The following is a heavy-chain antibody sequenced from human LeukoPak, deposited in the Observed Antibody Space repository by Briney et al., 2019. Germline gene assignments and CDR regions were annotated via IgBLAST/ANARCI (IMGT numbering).Heavy chain of an antibody. D-gene: IGHD1-1*01. J-gene: IGHJ4*02. V-gene: IGHV3-30*18. CDR2: ISYDGSIK. CDR1: GLHLSSYL. Sequence: GGSLRLYCAAFGLHLSSYLTHWVFPARRKGLEWGADISYDGSIKYYLASVKSRFTISRENSKNTLYLQMNSLRAEDTAVYYCAKGGSSRPTTYFDYWGQGTLVTVSS. CDR3: AKGGSSRPTTYFDY.